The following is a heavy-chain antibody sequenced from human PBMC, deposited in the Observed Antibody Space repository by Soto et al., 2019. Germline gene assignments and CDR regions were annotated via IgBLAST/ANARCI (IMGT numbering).Heavy chain of an antibody. CDR3: AKDVCSGSTNSFSTSLDF. D-gene: IGHD2-2*01. J-gene: IGHJ4*02. CDR1: GFTFADYA. Sequence: VGSLRLSCAASGFTFADYAMHWVRQAPGQGLEWVSLISWDGGRTYYADSVRGRFIVSRDSSKNSLYLQMSSLRVEDTALYYCAKDVCSGSTNSFSTSLDFWGQGALLTVSS. V-gene: IGHV3-43D*04. CDR2: ISWDGGRT.